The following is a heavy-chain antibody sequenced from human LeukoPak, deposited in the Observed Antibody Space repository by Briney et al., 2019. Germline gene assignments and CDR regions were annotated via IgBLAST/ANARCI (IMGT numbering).Heavy chain of an antibody. CDR2: ISGSGDST. CDR1: GFTFRSYA. J-gene: IGHJ4*02. CDR3: ANVYDTSGVRGNY. D-gene: IGHD3-22*01. V-gene: IGHV3-23*01. Sequence: GGSLRLSCAASGFTFRSYALSWVRQAPGKGLEWVSAISGSGDSTYYADSVKGRFTISRDNSQNTLYLQMNSLRVEYTAVYYCANVYDTSGVRGNYWGQGTLVTVST.